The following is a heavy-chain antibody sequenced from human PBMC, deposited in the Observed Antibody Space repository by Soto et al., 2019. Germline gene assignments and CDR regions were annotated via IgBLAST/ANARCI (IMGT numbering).Heavy chain of an antibody. V-gene: IGHV1-69*02. Sequence: QVQLVQSGAEVKKPGSSVKVSCKASGGTFSRYTFTWVRQAPGQGLEWMRRIIPILDIPNYAQNFQGRVTITAEKSTSTAYMELSSLTSDDTAVYYCACHFTGVLVLGTSPPGGDNYGWDVWGQGTTVTVSS. J-gene: IGHJ6*02. D-gene: IGHD2-8*02. CDR3: ACHFTGVLVLGTSPPGGDNYGWDV. CDR2: IIPILDIP. CDR1: GGTFSRYT.